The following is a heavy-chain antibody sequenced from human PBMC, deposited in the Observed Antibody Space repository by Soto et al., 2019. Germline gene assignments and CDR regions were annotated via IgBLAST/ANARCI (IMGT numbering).Heavy chain of an antibody. CDR2: ISHDGSKQ. J-gene: IGHJ3*01. D-gene: IGHD7-27*01. CDR3: AKDLGPCPRPPDAFAL. V-gene: IGHV3-30*18. CDR1: GFMFSSYG. Sequence: QARLAESGGGVVQPGMSVRLSCVASGFMFSSYGMHWVRQAPGKGLEWVATISHDGSKQYYADSLKGRCTVSRDTSRDTMYLEMSSVRPDDTAVYYCAKDLGPCPRPPDAFALWGQGTLVSVFS.